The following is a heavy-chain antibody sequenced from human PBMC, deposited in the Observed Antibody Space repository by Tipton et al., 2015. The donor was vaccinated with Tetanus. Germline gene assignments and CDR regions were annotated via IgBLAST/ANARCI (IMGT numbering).Heavy chain of an antibody. CDR3: ASHWSKAFASPFDS. CDR2: IYPGDSSV. Sequence: VQLVQSGAEVKKPGESLKISCKGSGYSFATYWIAWVRQRPGKGLEWMGIIYPGDSSVKYSPSFQGQVTISADKSTNTAYLQWIPLKASDTAIYYCASHWSKAFASPFDSWGQGTLVTVSS. D-gene: IGHD3-3*02. CDR1: GYSFATYW. V-gene: IGHV5-51*01. J-gene: IGHJ5*01.